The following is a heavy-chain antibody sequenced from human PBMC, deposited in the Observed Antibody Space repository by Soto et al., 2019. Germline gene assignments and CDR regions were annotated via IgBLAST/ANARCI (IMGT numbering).Heavy chain of an antibody. D-gene: IGHD4-17*01. CDR3: AREPATVYYYYGMDV. CDR2: INAGNGNT. Sequence: QVQLVQSGAEVKKPGASVKVSCKASGYTFTSYAMHWVRQAPGQRLEWMGWINAGNGNTKYSQKFQGRVTITRDTSXXTAYMELSSLRSEDTAVYYCAREPATVYYYYGMDVWGQGTTVTVSS. V-gene: IGHV1-3*01. CDR1: GYTFTSYA. J-gene: IGHJ6*02.